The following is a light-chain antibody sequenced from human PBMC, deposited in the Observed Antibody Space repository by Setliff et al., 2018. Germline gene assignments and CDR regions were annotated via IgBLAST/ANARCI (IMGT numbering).Light chain of an antibody. Sequence: QSVLAQPASVSGSPGQSITFSCTRSSSDVGGYDYVSWYQQHPGKAPKLLIYDVTNRPSGVSNRFSGSKSGNTASLTISGLQAEDEAEYFCSSYTVGSTLSVFGTGTKVTVL. CDR1: SSDVGGYDY. CDR3: SSYTVGSTLSV. V-gene: IGLV2-14*03. J-gene: IGLJ1*01. CDR2: DVT.